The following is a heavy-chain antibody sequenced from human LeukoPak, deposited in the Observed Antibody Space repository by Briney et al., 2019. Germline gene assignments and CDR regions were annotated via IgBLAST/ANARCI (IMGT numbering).Heavy chain of an antibody. Sequence: GGSLRLSCVASGFTFSTYGMHWVRQAPGKGLEWVALIWYDGSNKYYADSVKGRFTISRDNSKNTLYLQMNSLRAEDTAVYYCAKDLRYYDFWSGLADYWGQGTLVTVSS. D-gene: IGHD3-3*01. CDR2: IWYDGSNK. CDR1: GFTFSTYG. J-gene: IGHJ4*02. CDR3: AKDLRYYDFWSGLADY. V-gene: IGHV3-33*06.